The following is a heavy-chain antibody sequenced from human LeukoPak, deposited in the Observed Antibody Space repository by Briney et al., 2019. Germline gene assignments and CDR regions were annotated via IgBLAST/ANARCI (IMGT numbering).Heavy chain of an antibody. CDR3: AKERLGGNYGDYEVDY. V-gene: IGHV3-23*01. Sequence: GGSLRLSCAASGFTFTSYAMSWVRQAPGKGLEWVSSVSGSGDGTYYADSVKGRFTISRDNSKKTLDLHMDSLRAEDTAVYYCAKERLGGNYGDYEVDYWGQGTMVTVSS. D-gene: IGHD4-17*01. J-gene: IGHJ4*02. CDR2: VSGSGDGT. CDR1: GFTFTSYA.